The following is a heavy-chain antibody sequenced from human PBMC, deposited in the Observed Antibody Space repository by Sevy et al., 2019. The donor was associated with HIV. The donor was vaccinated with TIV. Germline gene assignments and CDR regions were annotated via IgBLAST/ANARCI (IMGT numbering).Heavy chain of an antibody. D-gene: IGHD3-10*01. CDR3: TTDRPFDGSSSFDY. CDR2: IKSKTDDATT. V-gene: IGHV3-15*01. CDR1: GFTFSNAW. Sequence: GGSLRLSCAASGFTFSNAWMSWVRQAPGKGLEWVGRIKSKTDDATTYYAAPVKGRFTISRDDSNNMLHLQMNSLKTEDTAMYYCTTDRPFDGSSSFDYWGQGTLVTVSS. J-gene: IGHJ4*02.